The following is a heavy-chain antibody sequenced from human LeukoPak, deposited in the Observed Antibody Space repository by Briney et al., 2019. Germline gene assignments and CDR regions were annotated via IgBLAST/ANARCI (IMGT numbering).Heavy chain of an antibody. J-gene: IGHJ4*02. V-gene: IGHV3-48*01. CDR3: ARDGQMSSGWYFHY. CDR2: ISSGSSNI. D-gene: IGHD6-19*01. Sequence: GGTLRPSCAASGFTFSTYGMTWVRQAPGKGLEWVSYISSGSSNIWYADSVKGRFTISRDDAKNSLYLQMNSLRAEDTAVYYCARDGQMSSGWYFHYWGLGTLVTVSS. CDR1: GFTFSTYG.